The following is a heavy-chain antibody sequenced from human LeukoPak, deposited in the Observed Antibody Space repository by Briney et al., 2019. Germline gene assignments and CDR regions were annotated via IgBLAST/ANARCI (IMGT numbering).Heavy chain of an antibody. CDR1: GGSINSYY. CDR3: ARATAPITIFGVVIDPVDAFDI. Sequence: PSETLSLTCTVSGGSINSYYWSWIRQPPGKGLEWIGYIYYSGGTNYNPSLKSRVTISVDTSKNQFSLKLSSVTAADTAVYYCARATAPITIFGVVIDPVDAFDIWGQGTVVTVSS. D-gene: IGHD3-3*01. CDR2: IYYSGGT. J-gene: IGHJ3*02. V-gene: IGHV4-59*01.